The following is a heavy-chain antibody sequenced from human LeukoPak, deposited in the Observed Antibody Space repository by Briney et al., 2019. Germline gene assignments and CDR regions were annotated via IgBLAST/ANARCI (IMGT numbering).Heavy chain of an antibody. D-gene: IGHD2-15*01. J-gene: IGHJ4*02. V-gene: IGHV4-4*07. CDR3: AREDRYCSGGTCYY. CDR2: IYTSGST. CDR1: GGSISSYY. Sequence: SETLSLTCTVSGGSISSYYWSWIRQPAGKGLEWIGRIYTSGSTNYNPSLKSRVTMSVDTSKNQFSLKLSSVTAADTAVYYCAREDRYCSGGTCYYWGQGTLVTVTS.